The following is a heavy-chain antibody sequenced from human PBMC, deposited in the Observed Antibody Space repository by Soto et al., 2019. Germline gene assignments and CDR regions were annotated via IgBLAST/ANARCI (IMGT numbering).Heavy chain of an antibody. J-gene: IGHJ1*01. V-gene: IGHV3-30-3*01. CDR3: AREDEGSGYAGTFKH. D-gene: IGHD3-22*01. CDR2: ASPVGNK. CDR1: GFSLSDYV. Sequence: QVQLVESGGDVVQPGRSLRLSCAASGFSLSDYVMHWVRQTPDTGLEWVALASPVGNKHYADSVKDRFSISRDSSKNNLNLEMKSLRVEDTALYYCAREDEGSGYAGTFKHWGQGTLVTVSP.